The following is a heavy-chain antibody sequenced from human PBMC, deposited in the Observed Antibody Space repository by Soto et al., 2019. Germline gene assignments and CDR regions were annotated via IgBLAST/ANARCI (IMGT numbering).Heavy chain of an antibody. J-gene: IGHJ4*02. CDR2: IYYSGST. D-gene: IGHD6-13*01. CDR1: GGSISSYY. CDR3: ARDTYTAAAKSYYFDY. V-gene: IGHV4-59*01. Sequence: PSETLSLTCTVSGGSISSYYWSWIRQPPGKGLEWIGYIYYSGSTNYNPSLKSRVTISVDTSKNQFSLKLSSVTAADTAVYYCARDTYTAAAKSYYFDYWGQGTLVTVSA.